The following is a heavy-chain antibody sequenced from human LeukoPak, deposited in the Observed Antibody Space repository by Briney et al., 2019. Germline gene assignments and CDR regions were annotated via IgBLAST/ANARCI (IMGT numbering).Heavy chain of an antibody. J-gene: IGHJ4*02. CDR1: GGSISSSSYY. D-gene: IGHD3-22*01. CDR2: IYYSRST. CDR3: ARDRSAGWYYDSSGPFDY. Sequence: SETLSLTCTVSGGSISSSSYYWGWIRQPPGKGLEWIGSIYYSRSTYYNPSLKSRVTISVDTSKNQFSLKLSSVTAADTAVYYCARDRSAGWYYDSSGPFDYWGQGTLVTVSS. V-gene: IGHV4-39*07.